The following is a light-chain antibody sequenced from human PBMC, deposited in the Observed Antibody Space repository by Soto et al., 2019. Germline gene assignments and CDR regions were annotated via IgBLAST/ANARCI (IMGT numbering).Light chain of an antibody. CDR2: GYT. CDR3: PSYDNSLSGSV. V-gene: IGLV1-40*01. J-gene: IGLJ2*01. Sequence: VLTQPPSVSGAPGQRVTISCTGRSSSIGAGYDVHWYQQLPGTAPKLLIFGYTNRHSGVPDRFSGSKSDTSASLAITGLQAEDESYYYCPSYDNSLSGSVFGGGTKLTVL. CDR1: SSSIGAGYD.